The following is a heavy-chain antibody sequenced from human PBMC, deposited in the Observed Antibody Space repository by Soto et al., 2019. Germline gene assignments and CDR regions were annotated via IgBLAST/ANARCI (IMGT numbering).Heavy chain of an antibody. J-gene: IGHJ6*02. D-gene: IGHD3-22*01. CDR3: ARQGESSGSYYYGMDV. V-gene: IGHV1-69*12. CDR2: IIPIFGTA. CDR1: GGTFSSYT. Sequence: QVQLVQSGAEVKKPGSSVKVSCKASGGTFSSYTISWVRQAPGQGHEWMGGIIPIFGTANYAQRFQGRVTITADESTSTAYMELSSLRSEDTAVYYCARQGESSGSYYYGMDVWGQGTTVIVSS.